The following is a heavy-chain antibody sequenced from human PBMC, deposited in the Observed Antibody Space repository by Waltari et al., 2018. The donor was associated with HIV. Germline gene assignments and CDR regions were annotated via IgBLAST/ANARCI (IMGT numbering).Heavy chain of an antibody. CDR1: GYTLTELS. CDR3: ATASVAAAGRYYYYYGMDV. CDR2: FDPEDGET. D-gene: IGHD6-13*01. J-gene: IGHJ6*02. V-gene: IGHV1-24*01. Sequence: QVQLVQSGAEVKKPGASVKVSCKVSGYTLTELSIHWVRQAPGKGLEWMGGFDPEDGETIYAQKFQGRVTMTEDTSTDTAYMELSSLRSEDTAVYYCATASVAAAGRYYYYYGMDVWGQGTTVTVSS.